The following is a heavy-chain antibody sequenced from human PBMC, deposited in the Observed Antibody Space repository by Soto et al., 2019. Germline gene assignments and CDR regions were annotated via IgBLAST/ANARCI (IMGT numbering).Heavy chain of an antibody. CDR3: ARLGYYDSSGYYYYFDY. CDR1: GGSISSSSHY. J-gene: IGHJ4*02. D-gene: IGHD3-22*01. CDR2: IYYSGST. Sequence: SETLSLTCTVSGGSISSSSHYWGWIRQPPGKGLEWIGSIYYSGSTYYNPSLKSRVTISVDTSKNQFSLKLSSVTAADTAVYYCARLGYYDSSGYYYYFDYWGQGTLVTVSS. V-gene: IGHV4-39*01.